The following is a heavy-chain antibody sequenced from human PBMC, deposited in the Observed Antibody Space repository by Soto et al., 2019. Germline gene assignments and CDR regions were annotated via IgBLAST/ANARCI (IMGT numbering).Heavy chain of an antibody. D-gene: IGHD2-21*02. Sequence: QVQLVQSGAEVKKPGASVKVSCKTSGYTFSKYGITWIRQAPGQGLEYMGWISTYNGNTDYAQKLQGRVTMTTDTSTNTAYMELRSLRSDDTAVFYCATDGVVTASPFDDWGQGTRVTVSS. J-gene: IGHJ4*02. CDR2: ISTYNGNT. V-gene: IGHV1-18*01. CDR1: GYTFSKYG. CDR3: ATDGVVTASPFDD.